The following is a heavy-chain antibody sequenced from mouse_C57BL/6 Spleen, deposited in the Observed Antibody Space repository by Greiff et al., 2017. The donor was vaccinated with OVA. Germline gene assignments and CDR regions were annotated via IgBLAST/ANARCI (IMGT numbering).Heavy chain of an antibody. D-gene: IGHD1-1*01. J-gene: IGHJ3*01. V-gene: IGHV1-50*01. Sequence: QVQLKQPGAELVKPGASVKLSCKASGSTFTSYWMQWVKQRPGQGLEWIGEIDPSDSYTNYNQKFKGKATLTVDTSSSTAYMQLSSLTSEDSAVYYCASYYYGSSGWFAYWGQGTLVTVSA. CDR3: ASYYYGSSGWFAY. CDR1: GSTFTSYW. CDR2: IDPSDSYT.